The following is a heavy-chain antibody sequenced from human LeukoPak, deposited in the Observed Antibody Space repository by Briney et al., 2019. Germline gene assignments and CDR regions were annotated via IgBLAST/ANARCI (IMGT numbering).Heavy chain of an antibody. CDR1: GGTFSSYA. Sequence: ASVKVSCKASGGTFSSYAISWVRQAPGQGLEWMGGIIPIFGTANYAQEFQGRVTITADESTSTAYMQQSSLRSEDTAVYYCARVSARLRYYDSSGYYYFDYWGQGTLVTVSS. D-gene: IGHD3-22*01. CDR3: ARVSARLRYYDSSGYYYFDY. CDR2: IIPIFGTA. J-gene: IGHJ4*02. V-gene: IGHV1-69*13.